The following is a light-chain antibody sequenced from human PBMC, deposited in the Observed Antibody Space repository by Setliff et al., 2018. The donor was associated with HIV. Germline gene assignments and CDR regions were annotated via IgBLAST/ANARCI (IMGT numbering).Light chain of an antibody. CDR2: DAS. Sequence: AIRMAQSPSSISASPGDTVTITCRASQGVSSFLAWYQQNPGKAPKLLVYDASTLQSGVPSRFSGTGSGTDFTLTISRLQSEAFATYYCQQYYSYPLTFGGGTKV. CDR1: QGVSSF. CDR3: QQYYSYPLT. V-gene: IGKV1-8*01. J-gene: IGKJ4*02.